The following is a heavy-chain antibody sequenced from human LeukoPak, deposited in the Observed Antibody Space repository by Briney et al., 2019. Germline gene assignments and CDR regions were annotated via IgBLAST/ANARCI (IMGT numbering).Heavy chain of an antibody. CDR1: GYTFTGYY. J-gene: IGHJ4*02. CDR2: INPNSGDT. V-gene: IGHV1-2*04. CDR3: ARGRKYGDYDY. D-gene: IGHD4-17*01. Sequence: ASVKVSCKASGYTFTGYYLHWVRQAPGQGLEWVGRINPNSGDTNYAQNFQGWVTMTRDTSISTAYMELSRLRSDDTAVYYCARGRKYGDYDYWGQGTLVTVSS.